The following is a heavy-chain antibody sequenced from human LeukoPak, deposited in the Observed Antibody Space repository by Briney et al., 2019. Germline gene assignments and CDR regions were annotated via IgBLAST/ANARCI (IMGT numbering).Heavy chain of an antibody. Sequence: SQTLSLTCAVSGVSISSGGYSWSWIRQPPGKGLEWIGYIYHSGSTYYNPSLKSRVTISVDRSKNQFSLKLSSVTAADTAVYYCARGPITPYYYDSSGYYWGGPFDYWGQGTLVTVSS. J-gene: IGHJ4*02. V-gene: IGHV4-30-2*01. CDR3: ARGPITPYYYDSSGYYWGGPFDY. CDR1: GVSISSGGYS. D-gene: IGHD3-22*01. CDR2: IYHSGST.